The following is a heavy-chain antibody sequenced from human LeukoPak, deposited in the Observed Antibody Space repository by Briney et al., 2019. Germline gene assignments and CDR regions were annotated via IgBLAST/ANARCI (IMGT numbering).Heavy chain of an antibody. V-gene: IGHV4-39*07. J-gene: IGHJ4*02. Sequence: PSETLSPTCTVSGGSISSSSYYWGWIRQPPGKGVEWIGSIYYSGSTYYNPSLKSRVTISVDTSKNQFSLKLSSVTAADTAVYYCVAETVARNFDYWGQGTLVTVSS. CDR2: IYYSGST. CDR1: GGSISSSSYY. CDR3: VAETVARNFDY. D-gene: IGHD5-12*01.